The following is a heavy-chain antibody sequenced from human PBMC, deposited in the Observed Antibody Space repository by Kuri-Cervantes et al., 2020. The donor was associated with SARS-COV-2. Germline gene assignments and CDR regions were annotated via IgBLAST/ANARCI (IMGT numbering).Heavy chain of an antibody. J-gene: IGHJ4*02. D-gene: IGHD6-13*01. CDR3: ARGRQQLPWNFDY. V-gene: IGHV3-11*06. CDR1: GFTFSDYY. Sequence: GGSLRPSCAAAGFTFSDYYMSWIRQAPGKGLEWVSYISNSGSYTNYADSVKGRFTITRDNAKNSLYLQMRSLRGDDTAVYYRARGRQQLPWNFDYWGQGSLVTVSS. CDR2: ISNSGSYT.